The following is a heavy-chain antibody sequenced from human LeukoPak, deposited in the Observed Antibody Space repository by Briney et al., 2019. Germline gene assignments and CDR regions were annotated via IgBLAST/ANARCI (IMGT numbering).Heavy chain of an antibody. CDR2: IYSGGST. Sequence: GGSLRLSCAASGFTVSSNYMSWVRQAPGKGLEWVSVIYSGGSTYYADSVKGRFTISRDNSKNTLYLQMNSLRAEDTAVYYCASELAYCGGDCYSAFDIWGQGTMVTVSS. D-gene: IGHD2-21*02. CDR3: ASELAYCGGDCYSAFDI. V-gene: IGHV3-66*01. J-gene: IGHJ3*02. CDR1: GFTVSSNY.